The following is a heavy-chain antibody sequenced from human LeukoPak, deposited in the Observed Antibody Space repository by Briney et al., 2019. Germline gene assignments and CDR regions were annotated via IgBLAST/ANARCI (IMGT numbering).Heavy chain of an antibody. CDR1: GGSISSSSYY. CDR2: IYYSGST. D-gene: IGHD2-15*01. V-gene: IGHV4-39*01. J-gene: IGHJ4*02. CDR3: ARFVVVVAAWVY. Sequence: SETLSLTCTVSGGSISSSSYYWGWIRQPPGKGLEWIGSIYYSGSTYYNPSLKSRVTISVDTPKNRFSLKLSSVTAADTAVYYCARFVVVVAAWVYWGQGTLVTVSS.